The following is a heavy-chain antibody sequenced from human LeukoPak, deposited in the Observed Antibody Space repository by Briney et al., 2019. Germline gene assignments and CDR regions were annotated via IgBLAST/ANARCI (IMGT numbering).Heavy chain of an antibody. CDR3: ARALQTATYGIDY. CDR2: IYHSGST. J-gene: IGHJ4*02. CDR1: GGSISSSDW. Sequence: NPSETLSLTCTVSGGSISSSDWWSWVRQPPGKGLEWIGEIYHSGSTNYNPSLKSRVTISVDTSKNQFSLKLSSVTAADTAVYYCARALQTATYGIDYWGQGTLVTVSS. D-gene: IGHD1-26*01. V-gene: IGHV4-4*02.